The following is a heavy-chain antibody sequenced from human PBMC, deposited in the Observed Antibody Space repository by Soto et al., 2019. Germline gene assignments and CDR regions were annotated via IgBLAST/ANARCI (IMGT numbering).Heavy chain of an antibody. Sequence: PSETLSLTCTVSGGSISSGGYYWSWIRQHPGKGLEWIGYIYYSGSTYYNPSLKSRVTISVDTSKNQFSLKLSSVTAADTAVYYCARVESIVGATYDAFDIWGQGTIVTVS. D-gene: IGHD1-26*01. CDR1: GGSISSGGYY. V-gene: IGHV4-31*03. J-gene: IGHJ3*02. CDR2: IYYSGST. CDR3: ARVESIVGATYDAFDI.